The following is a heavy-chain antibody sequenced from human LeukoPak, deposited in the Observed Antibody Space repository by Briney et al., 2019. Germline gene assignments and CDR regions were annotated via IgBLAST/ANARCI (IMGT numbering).Heavy chain of an antibody. CDR1: GFTFSSYG. CDR2: ISYDGSNK. CDR3: AKDEYYDFWSGYPDY. V-gene: IGHV3-30*18. D-gene: IGHD3-3*01. Sequence: GGSLRLSCAASGFTFSSYGMHWVRQAPGKGLEWVAVISYDGSNKYYADSVKGRFTISRDNSKNTLYLQMNSLRAEDTAVYYCAKDEYYDFWSGYPDYWGQGTLVTVSS. J-gene: IGHJ4*02.